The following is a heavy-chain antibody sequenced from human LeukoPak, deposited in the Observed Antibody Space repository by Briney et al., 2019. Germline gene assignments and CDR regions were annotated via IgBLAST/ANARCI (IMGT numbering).Heavy chain of an antibody. CDR1: GYTFTNYT. J-gene: IGHJ4*02. CDR2: IDTNTGNP. D-gene: IGHD3-22*01. CDR3: TRGRDTTGYFVY. Sequence: ASVKVSCKASGYTFTNYTINWARLAPGQGLEWMGWIDTNTGNPTYAQGFAGRFVFSLDTSVTTTYLQIGSLRAEDTAVYYCTRGRDTTGYFVYWGQGTLVTVSS. V-gene: IGHV7-4-1*01.